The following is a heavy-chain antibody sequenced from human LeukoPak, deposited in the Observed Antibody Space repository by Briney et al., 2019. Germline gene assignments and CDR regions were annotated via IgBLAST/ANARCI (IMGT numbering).Heavy chain of an antibody. V-gene: IGHV3-21*01. CDR1: GFTFSSYS. J-gene: IGHJ5*02. D-gene: IGHD6-13*01. CDR2: ISSSSSYI. CDR3: ARDLSSSTNWFDP. Sequence: GTSLRLSCAASGFTFSSYSMNWVRQAPGKGLEWVSSISSSSSYIYYADSVKGRFTISRDNAKNSLYLQMNSLRAEDTAVYYCARDLSSSTNWFDPWGQGTLVTVSS.